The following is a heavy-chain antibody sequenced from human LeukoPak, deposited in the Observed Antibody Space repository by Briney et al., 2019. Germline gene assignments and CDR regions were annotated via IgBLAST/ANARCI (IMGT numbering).Heavy chain of an antibody. CDR3: AKDRPTVYSSSWLHFLDS. V-gene: IGHV3-23*01. Sequence: GGSLRLSCAVSGFSVRTNFMSWVRQAPGKGLEWVSGISGSGGSSYLADSVKGRFIISRDNSKNTLYLQMNSLRADDTAVYFCAKDRPTVYSSSWLHFLDSWGQGTLVTVSS. CDR1: GFSVRTNF. J-gene: IGHJ4*02. D-gene: IGHD6-13*01. CDR2: ISGSGGSS.